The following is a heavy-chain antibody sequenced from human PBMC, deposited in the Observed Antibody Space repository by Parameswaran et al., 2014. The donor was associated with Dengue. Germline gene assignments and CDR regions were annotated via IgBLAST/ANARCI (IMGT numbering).Heavy chain of an antibody. CDR1: GFTFSSYS. J-gene: IGHJ4*02. V-gene: IGHV3-21*01. Sequence: GESLKISCAASGFTFSSYSMNWVRQAPGKGLEWVSSISSSSSYIYYADSVKGRFTISRDNAKNSLYLQMNSLRAEDTAVYYCARSYYDSNGYLPYWGQGTLVTVSS. CDR3: ARSYYDSNGYLPY. D-gene: IGHD3-22*01. CDR2: ISSSSSYI.